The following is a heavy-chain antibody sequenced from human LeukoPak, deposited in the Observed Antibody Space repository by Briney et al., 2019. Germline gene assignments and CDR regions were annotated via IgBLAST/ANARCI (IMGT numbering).Heavy chain of an antibody. CDR2: ISWNSGTI. CDR3: AKGNYYGSGGGYGMDV. J-gene: IGHJ6*02. D-gene: IGHD3-10*01. V-gene: IGHV3-9*01. CDR1: GFTFDDYA. Sequence: SLRLSCAASGFTFDDYAMHWVRQAPGKGLEWVSGISWNSGTIGYADSVKGRFTISRDNAKNSLYLQMNSRRAEDTALYYCAKGNYYGSGGGYGMDVWGQGTTVTVSS.